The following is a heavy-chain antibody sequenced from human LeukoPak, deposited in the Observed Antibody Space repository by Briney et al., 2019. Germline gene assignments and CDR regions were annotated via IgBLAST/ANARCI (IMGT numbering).Heavy chain of an antibody. Sequence: GGSLRLSCAAPGFTFTSYAMHWVRQDPAKGLEWVAVISYDRSNKYYADSVKGRFTISRDNSKNTLYLQMNSLRAEDTAVYYCARDPYLVTTRGNWFDPWGQGTLVTVSS. CDR3: ARDPYLVTTRGNWFDP. CDR2: ISYDRSNK. D-gene: IGHD4-17*01. J-gene: IGHJ5*02. V-gene: IGHV3-30-3*01. CDR1: GFTFTSYA.